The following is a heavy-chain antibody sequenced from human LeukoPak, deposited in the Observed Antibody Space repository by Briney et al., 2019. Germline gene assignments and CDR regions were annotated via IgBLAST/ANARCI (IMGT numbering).Heavy chain of an antibody. J-gene: IGHJ4*02. Sequence: SVKVSCKASGGTFSSYTISWVRQAPGQGLEWMGRIIPILGIANYAQKFQGRVTITADKSTSTAYMELSSLRAEDTAVYYCARDRSSGWYMRGLDYWGQGTLVTVSS. CDR2: IIPILGIA. CDR1: GGTFSSYT. V-gene: IGHV1-69*04. CDR3: ARDRSSGWYMRGLDY. D-gene: IGHD6-19*01.